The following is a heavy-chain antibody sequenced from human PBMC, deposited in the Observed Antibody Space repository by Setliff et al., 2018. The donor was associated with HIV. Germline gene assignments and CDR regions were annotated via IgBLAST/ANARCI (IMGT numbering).Heavy chain of an antibody. J-gene: IGHJ4*02. V-gene: IGHV3-53*05. CDR1: GLAVGANY. D-gene: IGHD3-3*01. CDR3: ARVRLYNTALDY. Sequence: GGSLRLSCAASGLAVGANYMSWVRQAPGKGLECVSIFYSGGSTYHADSVKGRFTLSRDTSKNTLFLQMNSLRPEDAAVYYCARVRLYNTALDYWGQGTLVTVSS. CDR2: FYSGGST.